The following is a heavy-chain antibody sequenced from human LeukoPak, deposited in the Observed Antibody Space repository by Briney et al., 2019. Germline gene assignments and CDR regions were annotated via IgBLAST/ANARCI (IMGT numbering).Heavy chain of an antibody. D-gene: IGHD6-25*01. CDR3: ARRSSGGWRYFDF. CDR1: GCSISSYY. CDR2: IYYTGTT. V-gene: IGHV4-59*08. Sequence: SETLSLTCTVSGCSISSYYWSWIRQSPGKGLEWIGYIYYTGTTNYNPSLKSRVTISVDTSKNQFSLKVNSVTAADTAVYYCARRSSGGWRYFDFWGQGTLVTVSS. J-gene: IGHJ4*02.